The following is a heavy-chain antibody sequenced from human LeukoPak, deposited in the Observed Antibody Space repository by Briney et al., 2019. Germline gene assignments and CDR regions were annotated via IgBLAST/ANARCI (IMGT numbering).Heavy chain of an antibody. V-gene: IGHV3-48*01. Sequence: GGSLRLSCAASGFTFSSYSMNWVRQAPGKGLEWVSYISSSSSTIYYADSVKGRFTISRDNSKNTLYLQMNSLRAEDAAVYYCAKDRLVATIGGLWDWGQGTLVTVSS. CDR3: AKDRLVATIGGLWD. CDR2: ISSSSSTI. D-gene: IGHD5-12*01. CDR1: GFTFSSYS. J-gene: IGHJ4*02.